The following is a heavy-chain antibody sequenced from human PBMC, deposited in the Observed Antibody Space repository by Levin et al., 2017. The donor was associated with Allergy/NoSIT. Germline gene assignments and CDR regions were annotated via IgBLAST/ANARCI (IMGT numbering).Heavy chain of an antibody. CDR3: ARDTGEFPHDSSGPSTLFDY. CDR2: INPNSGGT. CDR1: GYTFTGYY. D-gene: IGHD3-22*01. Sequence: GESLKISCKASGYTFTGYYMHWVRQAPGQGLEWMGWINPNSGGTNYAQKFQGRVTMTRDTSISTAYMELSRLRSDDTAVYYCARDTGEFPHDSSGPSTLFDYWGQGTLVTVSS. J-gene: IGHJ4*02. V-gene: IGHV1-2*02.